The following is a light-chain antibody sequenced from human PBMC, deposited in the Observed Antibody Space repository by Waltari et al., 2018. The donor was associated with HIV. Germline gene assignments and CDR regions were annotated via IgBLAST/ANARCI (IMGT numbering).Light chain of an antibody. CDR2: GAS. V-gene: IGKV3-20*01. J-gene: IGKJ1*01. CDR1: QSVSNNY. Sequence: EIVLTQSPGTLSLSPGERATLSCRASQSVSNNYLAWYQQKPGQAPRLLIYGASSRATGIPDRFSGSGSGTDFTRTISRLEPEDFAVYYCQQYGSSPRTFGQGTKVEIK. CDR3: QQYGSSPRT.